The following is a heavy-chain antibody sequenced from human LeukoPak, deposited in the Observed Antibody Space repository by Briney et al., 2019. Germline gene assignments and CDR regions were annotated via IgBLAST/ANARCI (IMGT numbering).Heavy chain of an antibody. CDR2: MKGDGSHI. J-gene: IGHJ3*02. CDR1: GFTFGNFW. V-gene: IGHV3-7*01. D-gene: IGHD5/OR15-5a*01. Sequence: PGGSLRLSCAASGFTFGNFWMSWVRQAPGRGLQWVASMKGDGSHIYYVDSVKGRFTISRDNAKNSLYLQMNSLRAEDTAVYYCARSQGTIPDSVPLDIWGQGTMVTVSS. CDR3: ARSQGTIPDSVPLDI.